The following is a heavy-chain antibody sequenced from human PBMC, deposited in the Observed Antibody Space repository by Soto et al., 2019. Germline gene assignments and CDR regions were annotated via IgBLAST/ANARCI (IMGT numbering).Heavy chain of an antibody. J-gene: IGHJ5*02. CDR1: GYTFTGYY. CDR2: INPNSGGT. V-gene: IGHV1-2*02. CDR3: ARDLLADRYNWFDP. Sequence: ASVKVSCKASGYTFTGYYMHWVRQAPGQGLEWMGWINPNSGGTNYTQKFQGRVTMTRDTSISTAYMELSRLRSDDTAVYYCARDLLADRYNWFDPWGQGTLVTVSS. D-gene: IGHD6-6*01.